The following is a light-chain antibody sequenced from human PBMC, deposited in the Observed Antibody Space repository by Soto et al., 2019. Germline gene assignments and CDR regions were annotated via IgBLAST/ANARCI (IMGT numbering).Light chain of an antibody. CDR1: QSISSW. Sequence: DIQMTQSPSTLSAAVGDIVTITCRSSQSISSWLAWYQQKPGKAPKLLIYDASSLESGVPSRFSGSGSETSFTLTISRLEPEDFALYYCQHYQSGHPITFGQGTRLEIK. J-gene: IGKJ5*01. CDR2: DAS. CDR3: QHYQSGHPIT. V-gene: IGKV1-5*01.